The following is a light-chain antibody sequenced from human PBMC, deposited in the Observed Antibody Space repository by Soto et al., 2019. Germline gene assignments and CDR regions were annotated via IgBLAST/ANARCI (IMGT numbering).Light chain of an antibody. V-gene: IGLV2-11*01. CDR3: CSYAGSYVV. CDR1: SSDVGGYNY. Sequence: QSALTQPRSVSGSPGQSVTISCTGTSSDVGGYNYVSWYQQHPGKAPKLMIYDVSKRPSGVPDRFSGSKSGNTASLTISVLQAEYEADYYCCSYAGSYVVFGGGTQLTVL. J-gene: IGLJ2*01. CDR2: DVS.